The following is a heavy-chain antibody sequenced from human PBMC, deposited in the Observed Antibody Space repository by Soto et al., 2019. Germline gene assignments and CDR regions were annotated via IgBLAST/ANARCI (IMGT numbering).Heavy chain of an antibody. CDR1: GGTFSSYT. CDR2: IIPILGIA. D-gene: IGHD6-13*01. CDR3: ARDLPGRSSSWYFARDYYYGMDV. V-gene: IGHV1-69*04. Sequence: GASVKVSCKASGGTFSSYTISWVRQAPGQRPEWMGRIIPILGIANYAQKFQGRVTITADKSTSTAYMELSSLRSEDTAVYYCARDLPGRSSSWYFARDYYYGMDVWGQGTTVTVSS. J-gene: IGHJ6*02.